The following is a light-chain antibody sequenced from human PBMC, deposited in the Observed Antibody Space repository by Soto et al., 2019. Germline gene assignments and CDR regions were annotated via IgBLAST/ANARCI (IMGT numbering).Light chain of an antibody. Sequence: EIVMTQSPATLSVSPGERATLSCRASQSVSSNLAWYQQKRGQAPRRLIYGASTRATGLPDRISGSGSGTEFTLTISSLQSEDFALCYCQQYNDWPLSFGGGTKVEIK. CDR3: QQYNDWPLS. CDR2: GAS. V-gene: IGKV3-15*01. J-gene: IGKJ4*01. CDR1: QSVSSN.